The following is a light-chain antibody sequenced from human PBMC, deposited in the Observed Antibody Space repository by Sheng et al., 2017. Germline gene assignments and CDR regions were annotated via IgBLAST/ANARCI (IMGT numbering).Light chain of an antibody. CDR3: NSYTSSTTWV. CDR1: SSDVGGYNY. J-gene: IGLJ3*02. CDR2: DVT. Sequence: QSALTQPPSASGSPGQSVTISCTGTSSDVGGYNYVSWYQQHPGKAPKLMIYDVTNRPSGVSSRFSGSKSGNTASLTISGLQAEDEADYYCNSYTSSTTWVFGGGTKLTVL. V-gene: IGLV2-14*01.